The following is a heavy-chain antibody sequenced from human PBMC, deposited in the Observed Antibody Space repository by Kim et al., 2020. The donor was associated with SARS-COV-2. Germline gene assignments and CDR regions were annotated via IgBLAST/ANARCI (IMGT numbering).Heavy chain of an antibody. Sequence: SQTLSLTCAISGDSVSSNSGAWNWIRQSPSRGLEWLGRTYYRSKWYNDYAVSVKSRIIINPDASKNQFSLQLNSVTPEDTAVDYCARGFFIDVWGKRTTVTVSS. CDR2: TYYRSKWYN. V-gene: IGHV6-1*01. D-gene: IGHD3-3*01. CDR1: GDSVSSNSGA. CDR3: ARGFFIDV. J-gene: IGHJ6*03.